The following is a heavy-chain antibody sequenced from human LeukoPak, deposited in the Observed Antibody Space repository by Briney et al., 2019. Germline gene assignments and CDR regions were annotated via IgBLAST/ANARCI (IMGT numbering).Heavy chain of an antibody. Sequence: SGTLSLTCTVSGGSISSSSYYWGWIRQPPGKGLEWIGSIYYSGSTYYNPSLKSRVTISADTSKNRFSLKLSSVTAADTAVFYCARFIIATAGMIDYWGQGTLVTVSS. CDR3: ARFIIATAGMIDY. J-gene: IGHJ4*02. D-gene: IGHD6-13*01. CDR2: IYYSGST. V-gene: IGHV4-39*01. CDR1: GGSISSSSYY.